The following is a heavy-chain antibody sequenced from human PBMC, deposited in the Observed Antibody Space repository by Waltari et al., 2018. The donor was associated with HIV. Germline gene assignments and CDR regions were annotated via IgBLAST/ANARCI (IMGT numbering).Heavy chain of an antibody. D-gene: IGHD5-18*01. Sequence: QVQLQESGPGLVKPSETLSLTCPVSGYSIDSGYYWGWIRQPPGKALEWIGSSLHSGNTYYNPSLKSRLTISLDTSKNQVSLKLSSVTAADTAVYYCASGSRRGHSHGIDYWGQGTLVTVSS. CDR3: ASGSRRGHSHGIDY. J-gene: IGHJ4*02. V-gene: IGHV4-38-2*01. CDR2: SLHSGNT. CDR1: GYSIDSGYY.